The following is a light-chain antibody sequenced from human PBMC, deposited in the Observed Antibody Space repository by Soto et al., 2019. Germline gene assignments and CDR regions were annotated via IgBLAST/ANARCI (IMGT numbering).Light chain of an antibody. CDR3: QQRTNWACT. CDR1: ESVRSR. Sequence: EIVLTQSPAILSFSPGERATLSCRASESVRSRLACYQQKPGQPPSLLIFDASSRATDIPARFSGSGSGTDFTLTISSLEPEDFAVYYCQQRTNWACTFGPGTRVDIK. CDR2: DAS. J-gene: IGKJ3*01. V-gene: IGKV3-11*01.